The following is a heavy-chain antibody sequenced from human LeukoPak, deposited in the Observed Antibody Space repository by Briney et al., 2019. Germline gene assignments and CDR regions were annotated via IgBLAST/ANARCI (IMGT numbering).Heavy chain of an antibody. D-gene: IGHD2-2*02. CDR2: ISGSGGST. CDR1: GGSISSGGYS. J-gene: IGHJ4*02. CDR3: AKDRLGYCSSTSCYTPPHY. Sequence: PSETLSLTCAVSGGSISSGGYSWSWVRQAPGKGLEWVSAISGSGGSTYYADSVKGRFTISRDNSKNTLYLQMNSLRAEDTAVYYCAKDRLGYCSSTSCYTPPHYWGQGTLVTVSS. V-gene: IGHV3-23*01.